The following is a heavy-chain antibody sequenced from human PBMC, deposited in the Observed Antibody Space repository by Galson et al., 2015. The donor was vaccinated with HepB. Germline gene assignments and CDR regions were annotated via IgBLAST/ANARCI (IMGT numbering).Heavy chain of an antibody. J-gene: IGHJ3*02. CDR1: GFTFSSYW. CDR3: ARDKEGDDAFDI. CDR2: INSDGSST. V-gene: IGHV3-74*01. D-gene: IGHD2-21*01. Sequence: SLRLSCAASGFTFSSYWMHWVRQAPGKGLVWVSRINSDGSSTSYADSVKGRFTISRDNAKNTLYLQMNSLRAEDTAVYYCARDKEGDDAFDIWGQGTMVTVSS.